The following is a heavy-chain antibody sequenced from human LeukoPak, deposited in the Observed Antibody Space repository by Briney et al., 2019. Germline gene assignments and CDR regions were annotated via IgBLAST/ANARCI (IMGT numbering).Heavy chain of an antibody. Sequence: PGRSLRLSCAASGFTFSSYGMHWVRQAPGKGLEWVAVIWYDGSNKYYADSVKGRFTISRDNSKNTLYLQMNSLRAEDTAVYYCARGGGYCSSTSCYTGYMDVWGKGTTVTVSS. CDR1: GFTFSSYG. CDR3: ARGGGYCSSTSCYTGYMDV. J-gene: IGHJ6*03. CDR2: IWYDGSNK. V-gene: IGHV3-33*01. D-gene: IGHD2-2*02.